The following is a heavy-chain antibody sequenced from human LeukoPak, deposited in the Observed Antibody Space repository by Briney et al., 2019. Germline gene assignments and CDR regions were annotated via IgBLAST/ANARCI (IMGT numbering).Heavy chain of an antibody. CDR1: GYTFTSYG. CDR2: ISAYNGNT. D-gene: IGHD6-19*01. J-gene: IGHJ4*02. V-gene: IGHV1-18*01. Sequence: GASVKVSCKASGYTFTSYGISWVRQAPGQGLEWMGWISAYNGNTNYAQKLQGRVTMTTDTSTSTAYMELRSLRSDDTAVYYCARDVYSSGWYSNFDYWGQGTLVTVSS. CDR3: ARDVYSSGWYSNFDY.